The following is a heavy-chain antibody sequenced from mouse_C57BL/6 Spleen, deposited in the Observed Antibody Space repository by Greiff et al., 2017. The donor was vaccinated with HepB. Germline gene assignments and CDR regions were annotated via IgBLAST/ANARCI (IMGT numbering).Heavy chain of an antibody. D-gene: IGHD1-1*02. CDR2: IHPNSGST. CDR1: GYTFTSYW. CDR3: ARRGGISAMDY. J-gene: IGHJ4*01. V-gene: IGHV1-64*01. Sequence: QVQLQQPGAELVKPGASVKLSCKASGYTFTSYWMHWVKQRPGQGLEWIGMIHPNSGSTNYNEKFKSKATLTVDKSSSTAYMQLSSLTSEDSAVYYCARRGGISAMDYWGQGTSVTVSS.